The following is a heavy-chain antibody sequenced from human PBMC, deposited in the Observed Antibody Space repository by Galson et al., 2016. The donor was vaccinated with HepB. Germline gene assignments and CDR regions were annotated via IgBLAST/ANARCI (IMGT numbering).Heavy chain of an antibody. J-gene: IGHJ4*02. D-gene: IGHD3-22*01. Sequence: SLRLSCAGSGFNVRSNYMNWVRQAPGKGLEWASVIYSGGATSYADSVKGRFTMSRDTSNNTVFLQMNGLRTEDTAVYYCAKNLDSGWHFPFDYWGQGILVTVSS. CDR3: AKNLDSGWHFPFDY. CDR1: GFNVRSNY. V-gene: IGHV3-53*01. CDR2: IYSGGAT.